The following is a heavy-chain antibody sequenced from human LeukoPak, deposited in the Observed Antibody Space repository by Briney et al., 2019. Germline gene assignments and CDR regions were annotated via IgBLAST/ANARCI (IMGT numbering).Heavy chain of an antibody. CDR2: VGTDSDT. J-gene: IGHJ4*02. D-gene: IGHD6-13*01. CDR3: AKKTPGIHPFDS. V-gene: IGHV3-23*01. CDR1: GFTFRTSA. Sequence: LPGGSLRLSCAASGFTFRTSALSWVRQSPGRGLEWVSTVGTDSDTYYADSVKGRFTISRDNSKNTVYLQMTGLRADDTAVYYCAKKTPGIHPFDSWGQGTLVTVSP.